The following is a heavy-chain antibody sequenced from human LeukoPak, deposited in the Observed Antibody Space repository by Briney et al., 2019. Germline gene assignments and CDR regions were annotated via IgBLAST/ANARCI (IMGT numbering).Heavy chain of an antibody. J-gene: IGHJ4*02. V-gene: IGHV3-53*01. CDR2: IYSSGRT. Sequence: EESVLLWGWSSPFNVISHFLRWDMHFSATGLEWVSVIYSSGRTHYADPVKGRFTISRDNSKNTVFLQMNSLRVEDTAVYFCARVDHDFWIFDHWGQGALVPVSS. D-gene: IGHD3/OR15-3a*01. CDR3: ARVDHDFWIFDH. CDR1: PFNVISHF.